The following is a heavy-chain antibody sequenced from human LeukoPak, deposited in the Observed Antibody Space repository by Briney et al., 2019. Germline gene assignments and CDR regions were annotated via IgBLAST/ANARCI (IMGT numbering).Heavy chain of an antibody. D-gene: IGHD3-16*01. J-gene: IGHJ4*02. Sequence: GASVKVSCKASGYTFTRYAIKWLRQAPGQGLEWMGWINMYTANPAYAQGFTERFVFSLDTSVTTAYLQISNLKTEDTAVYYCARHDNDDDFDYWGQGTLVTVSS. V-gene: IGHV7-4-1*02. CDR2: INMYTANP. CDR3: ARHDNDDDFDY. CDR1: GYTFTRYA.